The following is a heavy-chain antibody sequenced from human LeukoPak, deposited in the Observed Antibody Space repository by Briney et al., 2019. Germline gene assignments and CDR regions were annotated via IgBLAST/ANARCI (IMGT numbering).Heavy chain of an antibody. Sequence: GGSLRLSCAASGVTFSSYEMNWVRQAPGKGLEWVSYISSSGSTIYYADSVKGRFTISRDNAKNTLYLQMNSLRPEDTAVYYCARDYDRYYMDVWGKGTTVTVSS. CDR3: ARDYDRYYMDV. CDR1: GVTFSSYE. D-gene: IGHD3-3*01. CDR2: ISSSGSTI. V-gene: IGHV3-48*03. J-gene: IGHJ6*03.